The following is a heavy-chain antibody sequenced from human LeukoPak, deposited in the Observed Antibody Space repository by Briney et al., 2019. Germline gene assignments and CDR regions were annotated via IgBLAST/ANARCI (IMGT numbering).Heavy chain of an antibody. J-gene: IGHJ4*02. D-gene: IGHD3-22*01. V-gene: IGHV1-2*02. CDR2: ISPISGGT. CDR1: VYTFTGYY. Sequence: ASAEVSCKASVYTFTGYYMHWVRQAPGQGLEWMGWISPISGGTYFAQKFQGRVTMTRDVSISTVYMELSSLRSDDTAVYYCARVGNYYDSSGYLDYWGQGTLVSVSS. CDR3: ARVGNYYDSSGYLDY.